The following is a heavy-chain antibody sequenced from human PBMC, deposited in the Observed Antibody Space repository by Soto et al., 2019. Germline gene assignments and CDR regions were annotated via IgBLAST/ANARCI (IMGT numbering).Heavy chain of an antibody. J-gene: IGHJ5*01. Sequence: EVQLVESGGGLVKPGGSLRLSCAASGFTFSDYSMNWVRQSPGKGLEWVASISSGGRSIYYSDSVKGRFTLSRDNAQNSLFLHMSSLRAEDTAVYYCAREDAKYSSGWYDWFDSWGQGTLVTVSS. V-gene: IGHV3-21*01. D-gene: IGHD6-19*01. CDR2: ISSGGRSI. CDR1: GFTFSDYS. CDR3: AREDAKYSSGWYDWFDS.